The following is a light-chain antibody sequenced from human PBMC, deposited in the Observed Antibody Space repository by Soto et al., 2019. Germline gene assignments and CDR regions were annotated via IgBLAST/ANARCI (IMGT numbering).Light chain of an antibody. Sequence: QPVLTQPPSASGTPGQRVTISCSGSSSNIGSNTVNWYQQLPGTAPTLLIYIDNQRPSGAPDRFSGSTSGTSASLAISGLQSEDEADYYCATWDDSLNCVVFGGGTKLTVL. CDR1: SSNIGSNT. CDR2: IDN. CDR3: ATWDDSLNCVV. J-gene: IGLJ2*01. V-gene: IGLV1-44*01.